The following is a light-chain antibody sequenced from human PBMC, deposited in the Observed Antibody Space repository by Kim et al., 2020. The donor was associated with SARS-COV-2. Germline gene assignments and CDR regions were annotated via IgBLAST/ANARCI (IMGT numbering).Light chain of an antibody. CDR2: GAS. Sequence: EIVMTQSPATLSVSPEESATLSCRASQSVGSNLAWYQQRPGQAPRLLISGASTRATGVPARFSGSGSGTEFTLTISSPQSEDFAVYYCQQYNRWPPYIFGQGTKLEI. CDR3: QQYNRWPPYI. CDR1: QSVGSN. V-gene: IGKV3-15*01. J-gene: IGKJ2*01.